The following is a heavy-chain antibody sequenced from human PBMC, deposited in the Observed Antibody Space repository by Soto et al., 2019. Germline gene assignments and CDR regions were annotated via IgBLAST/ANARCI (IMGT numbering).Heavy chain of an antibody. J-gene: IGHJ6*02. CDR1: GGSISSSSYY. CDR2: IYYSGST. Sequence: QLQLQESGPGLVKPSETLSLTCTVSGGSISSSSYYWGWIRQPPGKGLEWIGSIYYSGSTYYNPSIKSRVTIAVDTSKNQFSLKLSSVTAADTAVYYCARQKSEYYDFWSGTMDYYGMDVWGQGTTFTVSS. CDR3: ARQKSEYYDFWSGTMDYYGMDV. V-gene: IGHV4-39*01. D-gene: IGHD3-3*01.